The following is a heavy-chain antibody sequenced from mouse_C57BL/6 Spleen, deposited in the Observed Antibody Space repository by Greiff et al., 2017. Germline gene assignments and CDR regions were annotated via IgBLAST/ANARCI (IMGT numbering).Heavy chain of an antibody. Sequence: VQLQQSGAELVRPGASVKLSCTASGFNIKDYYMHWVKQRPEQGLEWIGRIDPEDGDTEYAPKFQGKATMTADTSSNPAYLQLSSLTSEDPAVYYCTGGSMGYYFDYWGQGTTLTVSS. V-gene: IGHV14-1*01. J-gene: IGHJ2*01. D-gene: IGHD1-1*02. CDR3: TGGSMGYYFDY. CDR2: IDPEDGDT. CDR1: GFNIKDYY.